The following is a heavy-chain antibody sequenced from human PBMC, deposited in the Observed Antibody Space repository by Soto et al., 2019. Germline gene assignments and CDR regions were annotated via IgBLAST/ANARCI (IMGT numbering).Heavy chain of an antibody. J-gene: IGHJ4*02. D-gene: IGHD2-21*02. CDR3: ASEALWGAACYFFEY. CDR1: GFTFRNSE. CDR2: INYSGSNI. V-gene: IGHV3-48*03. Sequence: GGSLRLSCAGSGFTFRNSEMFWVRQAPGKGLEWVSKINYSGSNIYYSKSVKGRFTISRDNAKNSLYLQMNSLTDEDTAIYFCASEALWGAACYFFEYWGPGTLVPVSS.